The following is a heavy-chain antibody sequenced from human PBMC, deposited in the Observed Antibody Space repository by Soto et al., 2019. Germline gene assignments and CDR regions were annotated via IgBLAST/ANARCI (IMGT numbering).Heavy chain of an antibody. V-gene: IGHV3-30*18. CDR3: AKDRGYSYGLPFDY. Sequence: GGSLRLSCAASGFTFSSYGMHWVRQAPGKGLEWVAVISYDGSNKYYADSVKGRFTISRDNSKNTLYLQMNSLRAEDTAVYYCAKDRGYSYGLPFDYWGQGTLVTVSS. CDR2: ISYDGSNK. D-gene: IGHD5-18*01. J-gene: IGHJ4*02. CDR1: GFTFSSYG.